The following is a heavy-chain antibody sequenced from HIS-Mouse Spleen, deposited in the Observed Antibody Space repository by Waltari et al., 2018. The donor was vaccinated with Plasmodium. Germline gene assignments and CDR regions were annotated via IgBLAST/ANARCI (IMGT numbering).Heavy chain of an antibody. D-gene: IGHD3-16*01. CDR2: IYYSGST. CDR1: GGSISSYY. V-gene: IGHV4-59*01. CDR3: ARVGRRIWGAFDI. Sequence: QVQLQESGPGLVQPSETLSLTCPVSGGSISSYYWSWIRQPPGKGLEWIGYIYYSGSTNYNPSLKSRVTISVDTSKNQFSLKLSSVTAADTAVYYCARVGRRIWGAFDIWGQGTMVTVSS. J-gene: IGHJ3*02.